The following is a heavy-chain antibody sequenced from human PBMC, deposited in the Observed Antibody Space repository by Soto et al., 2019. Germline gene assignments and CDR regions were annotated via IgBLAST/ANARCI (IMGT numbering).Heavy chain of an antibody. CDR1: GGSISSGDYY. CDR3: VIGGGFFGPAD. Sequence: QVQLQESGPGLVKPSQTLSLTCTVSGGSISSGDYYWSWIRQPPGKDLEWIGYIYYSGSTYYNPSLQSRVTIAVEPSKNQFSLKLSSVTAADTAVYYCVIGGGFFGPADCGQGTLVTVSS. CDR2: IYYSGST. J-gene: IGHJ4*02. D-gene: IGHD3-3*01. V-gene: IGHV4-30-4*01.